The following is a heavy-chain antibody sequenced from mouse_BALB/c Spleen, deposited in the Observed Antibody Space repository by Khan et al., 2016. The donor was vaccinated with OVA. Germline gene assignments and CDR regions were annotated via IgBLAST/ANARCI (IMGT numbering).Heavy chain of an antibody. CDR2: ISPGSGDI. CDR3: ARRNYFSYTVAY. V-gene: IGHV1-77*01. D-gene: IGHD1-2*01. J-gene: IGHJ3*01. CDR1: GYTFTDYY. Sequence: QVRLQQSGAELARPGASVKLSCKASGYTFTDYYINWVKQRTGQGLEWIGEISPGSGDIYYNERFKGKATLTADKSSSTAYMQLSSLTSEAPAVYSCARRNYFSYTVAYRGQRTLVTVSA.